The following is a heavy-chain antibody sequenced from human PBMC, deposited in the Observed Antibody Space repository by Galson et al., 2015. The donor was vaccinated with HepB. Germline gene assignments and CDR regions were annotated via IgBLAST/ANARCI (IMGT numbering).Heavy chain of an antibody. D-gene: IGHD7-27*01. V-gene: IGHV3-7*03. CDR1: GFTFRSYW. J-gene: IGHJ4*02. CDR3: ARDSQGWGSAEFDY. Sequence: SVRLSCAASGFTFRSYWMSWVRQAPGKGLEWVANIKRDGSEKYYVDSVKGRFTISRDNAKNSLYLQMNSLRAEDTAVYYCARDSQGWGSAEFDYWGQGTLVTVSS. CDR2: IKRDGSEK.